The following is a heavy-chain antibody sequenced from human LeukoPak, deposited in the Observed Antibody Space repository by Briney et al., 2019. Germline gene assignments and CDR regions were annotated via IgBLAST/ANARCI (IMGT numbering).Heavy chain of an antibody. CDR2: INPNSGGT. CDR3: ARVFGVVIDAFDI. CDR1: GYTFTGYY. J-gene: IGHJ3*02. Sequence: ASVKVSCKASGYTFTGYYMNWVRQAPGQGLEWMGWINPNSGGTNYAQKFQGRVTMTRDTSISTAYMELSRLRSDDTAVYYCARVFGVVIDAFDIWGQGTMVTVSS. D-gene: IGHD3-3*01. V-gene: IGHV1-2*02.